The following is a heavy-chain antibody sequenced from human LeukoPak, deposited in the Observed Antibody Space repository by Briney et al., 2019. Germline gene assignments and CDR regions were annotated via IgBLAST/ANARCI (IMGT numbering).Heavy chain of an antibody. V-gene: IGHV3-15*07. D-gene: IGHD3-22*01. CDR3: ATDFYDST. CDR2: IRSNSDGGTI. J-gene: IGHJ5*02. CDR1: GFTFSNAW. Sequence: GGSLRLSCATSGFTFSNAWMNWVRQAPGKGLEWVGRIRSNSDGGTIDYAAPVKGRFTLSRDDSKTTLYLQMNSLQTEDAAVYYCATDFYDSTWGQGTLVTVSS.